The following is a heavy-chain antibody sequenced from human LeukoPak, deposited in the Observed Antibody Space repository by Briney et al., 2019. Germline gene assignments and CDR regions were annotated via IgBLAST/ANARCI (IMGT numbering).Heavy chain of an antibody. D-gene: IGHD4-23*01. V-gene: IGHV1-2*02. CDR1: GYTFTGYY. J-gene: IGHJ4*02. Sequence: ASVKVSCKASGYTFTGYYMHWVRQAPGQGLEWMGWINPNSGGTNYAQKFQGRVTMTRDTSISIAYMELSRLRSDDTAVYYCARAVGGNGGNAAFLGYWGQGTLVTVSS. CDR3: ARAVGGNGGNAAFLGY. CDR2: INPNSGGT.